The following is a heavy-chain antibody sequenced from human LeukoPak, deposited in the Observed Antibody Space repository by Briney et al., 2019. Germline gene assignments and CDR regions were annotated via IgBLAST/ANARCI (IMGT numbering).Heavy chain of an antibody. Sequence: GGSLRLSCAASGFTFTDYYMSWIRQAPGKGLEWISYISDSGGTIHYADSVKGRFTISRDNAKNSLYLQTNRLRAEDTAVYYCARGAGPLFDPWGQGTLVAVSS. J-gene: IGHJ5*02. CDR3: ARGAGPLFDP. CDR1: GFTFTDYY. V-gene: IGHV3-11*01. CDR2: ISDSGGTI.